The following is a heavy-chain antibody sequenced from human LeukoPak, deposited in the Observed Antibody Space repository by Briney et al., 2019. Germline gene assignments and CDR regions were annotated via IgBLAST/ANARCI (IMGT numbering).Heavy chain of an antibody. J-gene: IGHJ4*02. CDR3: ARDEIWFGEPRHYFDS. Sequence: SVKVSCKASRYTFTGYYMHWVGQAPGEGLEGIGGINPKSGGTNYAQQLPGRVTMTRDRSIRTTYMELTSLRSDDTAVYYCARDEIWFGEPRHYFDSWGQGALVTVSS. D-gene: IGHD3-10*01. CDR2: INPKSGGT. CDR1: RYTFTGYY. V-gene: IGHV1-2*02.